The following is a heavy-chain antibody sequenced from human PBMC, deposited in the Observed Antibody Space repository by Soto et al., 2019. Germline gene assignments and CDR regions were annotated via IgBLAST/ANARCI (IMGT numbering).Heavy chain of an antibody. CDR3: ARAASSSSYLSKRYYGMDV. J-gene: IGHJ6*02. Sequence: GGSLRLSCAASGFTFSSYDMHWVRQATGKGLEWVSAIGTAGDTYYPGSVKGRFTISRENAKNSLYLQMNSLRAEDTAVYYCARAASSSSYLSKRYYGMDVWGQETTVTVSS. D-gene: IGHD6-6*01. V-gene: IGHV3-13*01. CDR2: IGTAGDT. CDR1: GFTFSSYD.